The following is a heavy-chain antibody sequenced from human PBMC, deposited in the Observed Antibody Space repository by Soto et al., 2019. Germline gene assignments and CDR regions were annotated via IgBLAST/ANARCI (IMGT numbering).Heavy chain of an antibody. CDR2: IIPIFGTA. CDR3: ARGANYYDSSGYPSLDI. D-gene: IGHD3-22*01. J-gene: IGHJ3*02. V-gene: IGHV1-69*01. Sequence: QVQLVQSGAEVKKPGSSVKVSCKASGCTFSSYAISWVRQAPGQGLEWMGGIIPIFGTANYAQKFQGRVTITADESTSTAYMELSSVRSEDTAVYYCARGANYYDSSGYPSLDIWGQGTMVTVSS. CDR1: GCTFSSYA.